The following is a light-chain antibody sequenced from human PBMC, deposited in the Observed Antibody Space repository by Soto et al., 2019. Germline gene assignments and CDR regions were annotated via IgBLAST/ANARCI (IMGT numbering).Light chain of an antibody. J-gene: IGLJ7*01. CDR3: ATWDDSLNAAV. CDR2: IDD. Sequence: QSALTQPPSLSGTPGQRVTISCSGSTSNIAGNTVHWYQHLPETAPKLLIYIDDQRPSGVPDRFSGSKSGTSASLAISWLQSEDEADYYCATWDDSLNAAVFGGGTQLTVL. V-gene: IGLV1-44*01. CDR1: TSNIAGNT.